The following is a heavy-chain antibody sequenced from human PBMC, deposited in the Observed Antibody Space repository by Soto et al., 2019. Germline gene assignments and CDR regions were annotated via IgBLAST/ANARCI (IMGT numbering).Heavy chain of an antibody. CDR2: IYAGDSDT. CDR1: GYNFANYW. Sequence: PGESLKISCKGSGYNFANYWIGWVRQMSGKGLEWMGTIYAGDSDTRYNPSFQGQVAISVDKSLSTAYLQWSSLNASDSATYYCAIGPPERTGRGNKCSPWGQGTLVTVPS. J-gene: IGHJ5*02. D-gene: IGHD1-1*01. V-gene: IGHV5-51*01. CDR3: AIGPPERTGRGNKCSP.